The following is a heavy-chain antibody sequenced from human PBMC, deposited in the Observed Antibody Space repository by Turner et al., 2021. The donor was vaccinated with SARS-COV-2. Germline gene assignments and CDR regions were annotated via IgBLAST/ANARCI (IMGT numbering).Heavy chain of an antibody. CDR1: GYAFTGYY. CDR2: INPNSGGT. CDR3: ARDLFDLGSRWTQ. V-gene: IGHV1-2*02. J-gene: IGHJ4*02. Sequence: QVQLVQSGAEVKTPGASVQVSCKASGYAFTGYYMHWVRQAPGQGLEWMGWINPNSGGTNDAQKVQGRATMTRDTSISTAYMEPSRLRSDDTAVYVCARDLFDLGSRWTQWGQGTLVTVSS. D-gene: IGHD6-13*01.